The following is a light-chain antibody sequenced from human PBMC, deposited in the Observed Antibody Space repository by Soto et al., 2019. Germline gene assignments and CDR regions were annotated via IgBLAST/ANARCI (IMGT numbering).Light chain of an antibody. Sequence: QSVLTQPPSVSGAPGQTVTISCTGTSCNLGGGYDVPWYQQHPGTAPKLVISGNKNRPSGIAERFSGSKSGNSASLAITGLQAEDEADYYCPSYAYSSTAAVFGGGTKLTVL. CDR2: GNK. V-gene: IGLV1-40*01. J-gene: IGLJ3*02. CDR1: SCNLGGGYD. CDR3: PSYAYSSTAAV.